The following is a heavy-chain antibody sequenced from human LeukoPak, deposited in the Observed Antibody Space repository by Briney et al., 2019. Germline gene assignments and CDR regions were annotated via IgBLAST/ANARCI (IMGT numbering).Heavy chain of an antibody. D-gene: IGHD2-2*01. Sequence: PSETLSLTCAVYGGSFSGYCWSWIRQPPGKGLEWIWEIKHSGSTNYNPSLKSRVTISVDTSKNQFSLKLSSVTAADTAVYYCARGVPAATQSSFDYWGQGTLVTVSS. CDR3: ARGVPAATQSSFDY. CDR1: GGSFSGYC. CDR2: IKHSGST. J-gene: IGHJ4*02. V-gene: IGHV4-34*01.